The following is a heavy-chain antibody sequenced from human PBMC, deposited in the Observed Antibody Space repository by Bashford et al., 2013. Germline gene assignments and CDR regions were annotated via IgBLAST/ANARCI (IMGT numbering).Heavy chain of an antibody. CDR2: MDNRGST. V-gene: IGHV4-59*12. CDR1: NGSINSFY. CDR3: ARPPHSSYVFGGSYPTLGSVNFELTV. J-gene: IGHJ2*01. D-gene: IGHD3-3*01. Sequence: SETLSLTCIVSNGSINSFYWNWIRQTPGKGLEWIGYMDNRGSTHYNPSLESRVTISSRHVVGVTSSLERSTSVTRRRTRPSITCARPPHSSYVFGGSYPTLGSVNFELTVGGR.